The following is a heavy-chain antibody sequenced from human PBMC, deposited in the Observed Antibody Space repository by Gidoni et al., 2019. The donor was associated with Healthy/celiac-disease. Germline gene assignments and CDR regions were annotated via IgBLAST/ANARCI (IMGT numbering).Heavy chain of an antibody. J-gene: IGHJ4*02. CDR3: ARHVASDYYDSSGPFDY. CDR1: GGSISSYY. V-gene: IGHV4-59*08. CDR2: IYYSGST. Sequence: QVQLQESGPGLVKPSETLSLNCTVSGGSISSYYWSWIRQPPGKGLEWIGYIYYSGSTNYNPSLKSRVTISVDTSKNQFSLKLSSVTAADTAVYYCARHVASDYYDSSGPFDYWGQGTLVTVSS. D-gene: IGHD3-22*01.